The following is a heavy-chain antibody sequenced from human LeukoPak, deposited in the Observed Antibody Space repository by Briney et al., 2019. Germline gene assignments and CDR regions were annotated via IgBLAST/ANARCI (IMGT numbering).Heavy chain of an antibody. CDR1: GGSISSGDYY. CDR3: ASHCSGGSCYGSFDY. CDR2: IYYSGST. Sequence: KPSETLSLTCTVSGGSISSGDYYWSWIRQPPGKGLEWIGYIYYSGSTYYNPSLKSRVTISVDTSKNQFSLKLSSVTAADTAVYYCASHCSGGSCYGSFDYWGQGTLVTVSS. V-gene: IGHV4-30-4*01. D-gene: IGHD2-15*01. J-gene: IGHJ4*02.